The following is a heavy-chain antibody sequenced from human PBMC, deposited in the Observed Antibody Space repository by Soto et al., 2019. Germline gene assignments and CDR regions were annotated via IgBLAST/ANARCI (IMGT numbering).Heavy chain of an antibody. J-gene: IGHJ4*02. D-gene: IGHD1-26*01. CDR1: GGTFSSYT. CDR2: IIPIFGTA. Sequence: SVKVSCKASGGTFSSYTINWVRQAPGQGLEWMGGIIPIFGTANYAQKFQGRVAITADKSTTTAYLELSSLRSEDTALYYCTRGWETVGTTTAFAYWGQGTLVTVSS. CDR3: TRGWETVGTTTAFAY. V-gene: IGHV1-69*06.